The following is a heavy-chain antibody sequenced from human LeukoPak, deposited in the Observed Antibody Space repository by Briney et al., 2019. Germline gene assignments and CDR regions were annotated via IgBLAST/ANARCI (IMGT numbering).Heavy chain of an antibody. CDR1: GYTFTSYD. J-gene: IGHJ3*02. D-gene: IGHD4-17*01. CDR2: MNPNSGNT. CDR3: ARAQEVDYDDSDAFDI. V-gene: IGHV1-8*01. Sequence: ASVKVSCKASGYTFTSYDINWVRQATGQGLEWMGWMNPNSGNTGYAQKFQGRVTMTWNTSISTAYMELSSLRSEDTAVYYCARAQEVDYDDSDAFDIWGQGTMVTVSS.